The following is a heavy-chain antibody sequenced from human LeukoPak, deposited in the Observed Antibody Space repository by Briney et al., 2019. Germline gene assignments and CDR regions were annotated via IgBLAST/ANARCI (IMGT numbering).Heavy chain of an antibody. J-gene: IGHJ4*02. CDR1: GYTFTSYG. CDR3: ARMYSSGWYGLYYFDY. CDR2: ISAYNGNT. V-gene: IGHV1-18*01. D-gene: IGHD6-19*01. Sequence: ASVKVSCKASGYTFTSYGISWVRQAPGQGLEWMGWISAYNGNTNYAQKLQGRVTMTTDTSTSTAYMELRSLRSDDTAVYYCARMYSSGWYGLYYFDYWGQGTLVTVSS.